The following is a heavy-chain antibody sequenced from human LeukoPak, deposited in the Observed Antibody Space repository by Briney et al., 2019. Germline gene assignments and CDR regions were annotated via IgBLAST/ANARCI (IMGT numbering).Heavy chain of an antibody. CDR3: EKAPTYKYSSAYFDY. CDR1: GFTFDDYA. J-gene: IGHJ4*02. Sequence: GRSLRLSCAASGFTFDDYAMHWVRQAPGKGLEWVSGISWNSGSIGYADSVKGRFTISRDSAKNSLYLQMSSLRAEDTALYYCEKAPTYKYSSAYFDYWGQGTLVTVSS. D-gene: IGHD6-6*01. V-gene: IGHV3-9*01. CDR2: ISWNSGSI.